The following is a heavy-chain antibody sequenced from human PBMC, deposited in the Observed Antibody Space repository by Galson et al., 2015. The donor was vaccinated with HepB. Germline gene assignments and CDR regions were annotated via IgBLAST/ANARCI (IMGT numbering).Heavy chain of an antibody. Sequence: SLRLSCAASGFTFSSYAMSWVRQAPGKGLEWVSAISGSGGSTYYADSVKGRFTISRDNSKNALYLQMNSLRAEDTAVYYCAKSSLEPHCSGGSCSRYNWFDPWGRGTLVTVSS. V-gene: IGHV3-23*01. CDR1: GFTFSSYA. D-gene: IGHD2-15*01. CDR3: AKSSLEPHCSGGSCSRYNWFDP. CDR2: ISGSGGST. J-gene: IGHJ5*02.